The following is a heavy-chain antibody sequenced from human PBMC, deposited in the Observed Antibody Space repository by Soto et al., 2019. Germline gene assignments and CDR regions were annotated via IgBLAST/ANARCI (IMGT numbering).Heavy chain of an antibody. J-gene: IGHJ4*02. D-gene: IGHD3-22*01. Sequence: ESLSLTGTVSVDSFTSGSYYWSWFLQPPGKGLEWIGYIYSSGSTNYNPSFKSRVTISVDTSKNQFSLNVASVTAADTAVYYCVRTNSRGEWAAWYWGQGTLVTVSS. CDR2: IYSSGST. CDR3: VRTNSRGEWAAWY. V-gene: IGHV4-61*01. CDR1: VDSFTSGSYY.